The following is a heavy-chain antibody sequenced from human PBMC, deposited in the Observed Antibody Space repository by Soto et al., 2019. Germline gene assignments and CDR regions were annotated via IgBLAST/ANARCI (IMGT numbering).Heavy chain of an antibody. Sequence: VQLVESGGGVVHPGKSLRISCAGSGFTFRNFGIHWVRQAPGKGLEWVSYISGSSQTIFYADSVRGRFTISRDNANNSTYLQMVSLKDEDTAVYYCARTLSWRRGPFDSWGQGTLVTVSS. D-gene: IGHD2-15*01. V-gene: IGHV3-48*02. CDR2: ISGSSQTI. CDR3: ARTLSWRRGPFDS. CDR1: GFTFRNFG. J-gene: IGHJ4*02.